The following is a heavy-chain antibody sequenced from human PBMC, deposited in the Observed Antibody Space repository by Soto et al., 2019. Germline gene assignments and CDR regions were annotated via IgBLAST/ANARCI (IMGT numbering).Heavy chain of an antibody. CDR2: LYTGGST. CDR1: EFTVSSYD. J-gene: IGHJ6*04. Sequence: GGSPGLSSAAPEFTVSSYDMSWVRQAPGKGLEWVSVLYTGGSTYYADSVNGRFTISRHNSENTLYLQMNSLRVEDTAVYYCARGDLKDVCGKRTPVTLAS. V-gene: IGHV3-53*04. CDR3: ARGDLKDV.